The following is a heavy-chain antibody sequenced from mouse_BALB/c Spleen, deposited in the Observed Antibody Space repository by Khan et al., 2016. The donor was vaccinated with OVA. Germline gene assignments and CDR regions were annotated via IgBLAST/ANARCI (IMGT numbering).Heavy chain of an antibody. J-gene: IGHJ4*01. Sequence: QVQLKESGPGLVAPSQSLSITCTVSGFSLNSYGVNWVRQPPGKGLEWLGVIWGDGSTNYHSALKSRLIISKNDSKSQVFLKLNSLQTDDTATYYCAKFTPDYYSMDYWGQGTSVTVSS. CDR2: IWGDGST. D-gene: IGHD1-1*01. CDR1: GFSLNSYG. V-gene: IGHV2-3*01. CDR3: AKFTPDYYSMDY.